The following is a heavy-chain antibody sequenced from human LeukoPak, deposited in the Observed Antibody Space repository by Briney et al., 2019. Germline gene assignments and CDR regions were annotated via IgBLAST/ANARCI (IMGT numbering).Heavy chain of an antibody. D-gene: IGHD3-22*01. CDR3: AKWGHYYDSSGYSLPGGFDY. J-gene: IGHJ4*02. CDR1: GFTFSSYG. CDR2: INTSGGST. V-gene: IGHV3-23*01. Sequence: GGSLRLSCAASGFTFSSYGMSWVRQAPGKGLEWVSAINTSGGSTYYADSVKGRFTISRDNSKNTLYLQMNSLRAEDTALYYCAKWGHYYDSSGYSLPGGFDYWGQGTLVTVSS.